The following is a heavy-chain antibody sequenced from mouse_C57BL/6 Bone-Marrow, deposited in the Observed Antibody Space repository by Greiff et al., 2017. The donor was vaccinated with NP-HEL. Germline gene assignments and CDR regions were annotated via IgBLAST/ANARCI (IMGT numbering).Heavy chain of an antibody. D-gene: IGHD2-4*01. Sequence: VQRVESGAELARPGASVKLSCKASGYTFTSYGISWVKQRTGQGLEWIGEIYPRSGNTYYNEKFKGKATLTADKSSSTAYMELRSLTSEDSAVYFCASGYYDYDRAPRFAYWGQGTLVTVSA. J-gene: IGHJ3*01. V-gene: IGHV1-81*01. CDR1: GYTFTSYG. CDR2: IYPRSGNT. CDR3: ASGYYDYDRAPRFAY.